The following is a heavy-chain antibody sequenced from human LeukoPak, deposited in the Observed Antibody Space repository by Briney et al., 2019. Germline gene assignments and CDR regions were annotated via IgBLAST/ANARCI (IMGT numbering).Heavy chain of an antibody. CDR2: ISGSGGST. CDR3: AKGRSSSTTYDAFDI. V-gene: IGHV3-23*01. Sequence: PGGSLRLSCAASGFTFSSYAMSWVRQAPGKGLEWASAISGSGGSTYYADSVKGRFTVSRDNSKNTLYLQMNSLRAEDTAVYYCAKGRSSSTTYDAFDIWGQGTMVTVSS. CDR1: GFTFSSYA. D-gene: IGHD6-13*01. J-gene: IGHJ3*02.